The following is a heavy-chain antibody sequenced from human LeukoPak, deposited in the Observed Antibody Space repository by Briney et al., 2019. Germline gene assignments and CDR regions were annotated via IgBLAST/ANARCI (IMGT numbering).Heavy chain of an antibody. V-gene: IGHV1-46*01. D-gene: IGHD6-19*01. CDR1: GYTFTNFY. J-gene: IGHJ4*02. CDR2: INCSGGTT. CDR3: ARGSSVWFDY. Sequence: GASVKVSCKTSGYTFTNFYLHWVRQAPGQALEWMGIINCSGGTTNYAQKFQGRVSITRDTSTSAVYMDLSSLRSEDTAVYYCARGSSVWFDYWGQGTLVTVSS.